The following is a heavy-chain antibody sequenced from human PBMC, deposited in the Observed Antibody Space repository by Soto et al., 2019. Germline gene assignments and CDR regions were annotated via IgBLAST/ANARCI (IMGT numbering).Heavy chain of an antibody. CDR1: VYIFTYFG. D-gene: IGHD2-2*02. J-gene: IGHJ4*02. Sequence: SVKVSCKSSVYIFTYFGIHWVRQAPGQSLEWLGWIISVNDKTLYSPKFQGRLAITRDTSANTAYMDLYSLRSEDSAVYYCARGRRSCTGNNCYTDFDFWGQGSLVTVSS. CDR2: IISVNDKT. CDR3: ARGRRSCTGNNCYTDFDF. V-gene: IGHV1-3*01.